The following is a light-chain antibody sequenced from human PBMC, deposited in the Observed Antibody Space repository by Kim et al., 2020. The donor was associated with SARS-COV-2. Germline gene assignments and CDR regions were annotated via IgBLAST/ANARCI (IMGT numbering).Light chain of an antibody. J-gene: IGKJ1*01. CDR1: QTMSSN. Sequence: VSPGQRATVSCRASQTMSSNLAWYQQKPGQTLRLVIYDASTRATGIPVRFSGSGSGTEFTLTISSLQSEDFAVYYCHQYNKWPPTFGQGTKVDIK. V-gene: IGKV3-15*01. CDR3: HQYNKWPPT. CDR2: DAS.